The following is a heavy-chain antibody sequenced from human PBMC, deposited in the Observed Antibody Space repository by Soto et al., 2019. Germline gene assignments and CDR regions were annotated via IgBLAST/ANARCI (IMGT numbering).Heavy chain of an antibody. CDR2: INPSGGST. CDR3: ARNFPSTTFDP. J-gene: IGHJ5*02. D-gene: IGHD1-1*01. CDR1: GYTFTSYY. V-gene: IGHV1-46*01. Sequence: ASVKVSCKASGYTFTSYYMHWVRQAPGQGLEWMGIINPSGGSTSYAQRFQGRVTMTRDTSTSTVYMELSSLRSEDTAVYYCARNFPSTTFDPWGQGTLVTVSS.